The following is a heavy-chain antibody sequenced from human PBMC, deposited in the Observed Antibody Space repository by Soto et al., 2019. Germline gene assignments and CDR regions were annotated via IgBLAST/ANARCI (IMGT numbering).Heavy chain of an antibody. CDR3: ARGSIVGATVSGWFDP. V-gene: IGHV4-59*03. Sequence: SETLSLTCSVSGGSISTYYWSWIRQTPEKGLEWIGYIYYSGITKYNPSLRSRATISVDTSKNQFSLHLTSVTAADTAVYFCARGSIVGATVSGWFDPWGQGTLVTVS. D-gene: IGHD1-26*01. CDR1: GGSISTYY. CDR2: IYYSGIT. J-gene: IGHJ5*02.